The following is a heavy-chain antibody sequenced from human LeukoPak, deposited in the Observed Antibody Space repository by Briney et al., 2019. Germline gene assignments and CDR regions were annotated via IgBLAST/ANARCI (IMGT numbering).Heavy chain of an antibody. CDR2: IKQDGSEK. CDR1: GFTFSSFW. CDR3: ASSGSLGERLFDY. V-gene: IGHV3-7*01. D-gene: IGHD1-14*01. J-gene: IGHJ4*02. Sequence: GGSLRLSCAASGFTFSSFWMSWVRQAPGKGLEWVDNIKQDGSEKYYVDSVKGRFTISRDNAKNSLYLQMSSLRAEDTAVYYCASSGSLGERLFDYWGQGTLVTVSS.